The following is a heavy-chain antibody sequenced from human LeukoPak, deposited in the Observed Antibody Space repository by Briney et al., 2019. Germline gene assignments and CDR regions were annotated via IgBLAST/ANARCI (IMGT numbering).Heavy chain of an antibody. CDR1: GGSISSSSYY. CDR2: IYTSGST. J-gene: IGHJ4*02. CDR3: ARTRYYYNSRSYGAPYYFDY. V-gene: IGHV4-61*02. D-gene: IGHD3-10*01. Sequence: PSETLSLTCTVSGGSISSSSYYWSWIRQPAGKGLEWIGRIYTSGSTNYNPSLKRRVTISVDTSKNQFSLKLSSVTAADTAVYYCARTRYYYNSRSYGAPYYFDYWGQGTLVTVSS.